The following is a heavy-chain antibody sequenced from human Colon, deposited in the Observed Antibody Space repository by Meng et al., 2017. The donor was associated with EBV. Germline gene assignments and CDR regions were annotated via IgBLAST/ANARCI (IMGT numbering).Heavy chain of an antibody. D-gene: IGHD2-21*02. CDR1: GGSLSSRNW. J-gene: IGHJ4*02. V-gene: IGHV4-4*02. Sequence: QAHLPESGPGLVTPSGPLSLTCAVSGGSLSSRNWLSWVRQPPGKGLEWIGEIYHSGSTNYNPSLKSRVTISVDESKNQFSLRLSSVTAADTAVYYCARVGAYCGGDCYHPRWGQGTLVTVSS. CDR3: ARVGAYCGGDCYHPR. CDR2: IYHSGST.